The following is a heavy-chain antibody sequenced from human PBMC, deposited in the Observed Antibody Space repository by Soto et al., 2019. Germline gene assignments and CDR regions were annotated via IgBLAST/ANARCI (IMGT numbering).Heavy chain of an antibody. CDR1: GFSLSTVGVG. V-gene: IGHV2-5*01. Sequence: QITLKESGPALVKPTQPLTLTCTFSGFSLSTVGVGVGWIRQPPGKALQWLALIYWNGDKYYSPSLKNRLTITKDTSKNQVVLTMTDMDPVDAGTFFCAHKGQLVGDWFDPWGQGTQVTVSS. CDR2: IYWNGDK. CDR3: AHKGQLVGDWFDP. D-gene: IGHD6-6*01. J-gene: IGHJ5*02.